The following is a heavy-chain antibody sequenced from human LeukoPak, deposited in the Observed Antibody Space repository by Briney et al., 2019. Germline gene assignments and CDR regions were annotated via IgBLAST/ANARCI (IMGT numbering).Heavy chain of an antibody. CDR1: GGSISSGGYS. V-gene: IGHV4-30-2*01. D-gene: IGHD3-22*01. Sequence: SETLSLTCAASGGSISSGGYSWSWIRQPPGKGLEWIGYIYHSGSTYYNPSLKSRVTISVDRSKNQFSLKLSSVTAADTAVYYCARGTYYYDSSGYYFDYWGRGTLVTVSS. J-gene: IGHJ4*02. CDR3: ARGTYYYDSSGYYFDY. CDR2: IYHSGST.